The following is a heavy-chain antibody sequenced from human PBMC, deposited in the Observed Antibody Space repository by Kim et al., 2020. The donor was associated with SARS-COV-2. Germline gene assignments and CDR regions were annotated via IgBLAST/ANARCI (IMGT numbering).Heavy chain of an antibody. CDR3: ARGGASITIFGVVPISPFDY. CDR1: GFTFSSYA. Sequence: GGSLRLSCAASGFTFSSYAMHWVRQAPGKGLEWVAVISYDGSNKYYADSVKGRFTISRDNSKNTLYLQMNSLRAEDTAVYYCARGGASITIFGVVPISPFDYGGQGTLVTVSS. CDR2: ISYDGSNK. J-gene: IGHJ4*02. D-gene: IGHD3-3*01. V-gene: IGHV3-30*04.